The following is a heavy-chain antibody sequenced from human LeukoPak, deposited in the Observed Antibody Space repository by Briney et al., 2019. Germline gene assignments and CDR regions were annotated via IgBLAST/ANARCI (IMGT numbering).Heavy chain of an antibody. CDR1: GGSISSYY. V-gene: IGHV4-59*12. Sequence: SETLSLTCTVSGGSISSYYGSWIRQPPGKGLKWIGYIYYRGTTSYNPFLKSRVTISVDTSKNQFSLKLNSVTAADTAVYYCARLPRYGGYDHFDYWGQGILVIVSS. CDR2: IYYRGTT. D-gene: IGHD5-12*01. J-gene: IGHJ4*02. CDR3: ARLPRYGGYDHFDY.